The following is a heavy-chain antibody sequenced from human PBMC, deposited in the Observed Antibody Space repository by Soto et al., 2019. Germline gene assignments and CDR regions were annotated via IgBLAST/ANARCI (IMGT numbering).Heavy chain of an antibody. J-gene: IGHJ5*02. V-gene: IGHV4-4*02. D-gene: IGHD3-10*01. CDR2: IYHSGST. Sequence: QVQLQESGPGLVKPSGTLSLTCAVSSGSISSSNWWSWVRQPPGKGLEWMGEIYHSGSTTYNPSLKSRVTISVDKSKNQFSLKLSSVTAADTAVYYCARRDYYGSGSDSNWFDPWGQGTLVTVSS. CDR3: ARRDYYGSGSDSNWFDP. CDR1: SGSISSSNW.